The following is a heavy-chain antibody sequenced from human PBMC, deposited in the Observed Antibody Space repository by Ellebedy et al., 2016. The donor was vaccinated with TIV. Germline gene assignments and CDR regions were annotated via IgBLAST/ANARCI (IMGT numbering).Heavy chain of an antibody. CDR2: ISAYNGNT. CDR1: GYTFTSYT. D-gene: IGHD3-16*02. V-gene: IGHV1-18*04. CDR3: ARGHDYIWGSYRLPDY. Sequence: ASVKVSCKASGYTFTSYTISWVRQAPGQGLEWMGWISAYNGNTKYTQKLQGRVTMTTDTSTSTASLELRSLSSDDTAVYYCARGHDYIWGSYRLPDYWGQGTLVTVSS. J-gene: IGHJ4*02.